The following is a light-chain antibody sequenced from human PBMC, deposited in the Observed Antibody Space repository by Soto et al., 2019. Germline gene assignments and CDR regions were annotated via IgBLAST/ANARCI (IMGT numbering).Light chain of an antibody. V-gene: IGKV3-15*01. Sequence: MVMTESPAARSVSPGERAPLSCRGSQSVSSNLAWYQQKPGQAPRLLIYGASTRATGIPARFSGSGSGTEFTLTISSLQSEDFAVYYCQQYNNWPPWTFGQGTKVDIK. CDR3: QQYNNWPPWT. J-gene: IGKJ1*01. CDR2: GAS. CDR1: QSVSSN.